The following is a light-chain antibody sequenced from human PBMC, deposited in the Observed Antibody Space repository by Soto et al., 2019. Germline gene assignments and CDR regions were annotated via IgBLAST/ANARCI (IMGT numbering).Light chain of an antibody. CDR3: QQRSNWPVT. J-gene: IGKJ4*01. CDR1: QSVSSY. V-gene: IGKV3-11*01. CDR2: DAS. Sequence: DIVLTQSPATLSLSPGERATLSCRASQSVSSYLTWYQQKPGQAPRLLIYDASKRATGIPARFSASGSGADFTRTISSLEPEDFAVYFCQQRSNWPVTFGRGTKVEIK.